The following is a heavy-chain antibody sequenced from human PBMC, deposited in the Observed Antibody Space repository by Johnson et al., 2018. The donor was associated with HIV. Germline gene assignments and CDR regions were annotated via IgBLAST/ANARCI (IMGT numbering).Heavy chain of an antibody. J-gene: IGHJ3*02. CDR1: GFTFSSYG. D-gene: IGHD1-26*01. Sequence: VQLVESGGGVVQPGRSLRLSCAASGFTFSSYGMPWVRQAPGKGLEWVAVISYDGSNKYYADSVKGRFTLSRDNSKNTLYLQMNSRRAEDTAVYYCARGGYSGSYWGPGAFDIWGQGTMVTVSS. CDR2: ISYDGSNK. CDR3: ARGGYSGSYWGPGAFDI. V-gene: IGHV3-30*03.